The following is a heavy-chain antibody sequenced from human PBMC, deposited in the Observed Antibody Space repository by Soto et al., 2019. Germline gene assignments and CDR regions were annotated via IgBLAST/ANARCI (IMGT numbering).Heavy chain of an antibody. V-gene: IGHV3-30*04. J-gene: IGHJ6*03. CDR1: GFTFSTYA. CDR3: AKDSRYCSSTSCYGANYYYYYMDV. Sequence: PGGSLRLSCAASGFTFSTYAMHWVRQAPGKGLEWVAVISYDGSNKYYADSVKGRFTISRDNSKNTLYLQMNSLRAEDTAVYYCAKDSRYCSSTSCYGANYYYYYMDVWGKGTTVTVSS. D-gene: IGHD2-2*01. CDR2: ISYDGSNK.